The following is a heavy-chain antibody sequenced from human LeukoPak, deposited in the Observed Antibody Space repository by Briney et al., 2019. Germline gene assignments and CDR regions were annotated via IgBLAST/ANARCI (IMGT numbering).Heavy chain of an antibody. D-gene: IGHD6-19*01. Sequence: ASVKVSCKASGYTFTGYYMHWVRQAPGQGLEWMGWINPNSGGTNYAQKLQGRVTMTTDTSTSTAYMELRSLRSDDTAVYYCARTIAVAGSRRFDAFDIWGQGTMVTVSS. CDR3: ARTIAVAGSRRFDAFDI. J-gene: IGHJ3*02. V-gene: IGHV1-2*02. CDR1: GYTFTGYY. CDR2: INPNSGGT.